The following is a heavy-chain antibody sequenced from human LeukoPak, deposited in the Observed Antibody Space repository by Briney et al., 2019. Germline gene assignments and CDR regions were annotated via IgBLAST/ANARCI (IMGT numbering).Heavy chain of an antibody. CDR2: INPNSGDSGDT. CDR3: ARGSGRRIDFWNSPDY. J-gene: IGHJ4*02. CDR1: GYTFTAYF. Sequence: ASVKVSCKTSGYTFTAYFIHWMRQAPGQGLEWMGWINPNSGDSGDTNYAQNFQGRVTMTLDTSISTVYLELDRLNSDDTAIYFCARGSGRRIDFWNSPDYWGQGTLVTVSS. V-gene: IGHV1-2*02. D-gene: IGHD3-3*01.